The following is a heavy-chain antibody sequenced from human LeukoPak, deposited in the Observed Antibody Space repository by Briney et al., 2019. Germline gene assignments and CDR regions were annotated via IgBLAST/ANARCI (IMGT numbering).Heavy chain of an antibody. CDR1: GFTFSSYA. CDR3: ARTLTAADAFDI. CDR2: ISYDGSNK. D-gene: IGHD6-13*01. Sequence: GGSLRLSCAASGFTFSSYAMHWVRQAPGKGLEWVAVISYDGSNKYYADSVKGRFTISRDNSKNTLYLQMNSLRAEDTAVYYCARTLTAADAFDIWGQGTMVTVSS. V-gene: IGHV3-30-3*01. J-gene: IGHJ3*02.